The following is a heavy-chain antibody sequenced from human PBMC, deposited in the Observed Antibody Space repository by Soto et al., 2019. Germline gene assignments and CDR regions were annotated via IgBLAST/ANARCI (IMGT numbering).Heavy chain of an antibody. V-gene: IGHV3-13*01. Sequence: GGSLRLSCAASGFTFSSYDMHWVRQATGKGLEWVSAIGTAGDTYYPGSVKGRFTISRENAKNSLYLQMNSLRAGDTAVYYCAKDGYSGYDPSYYYGMDVWGQGTTVTVLL. J-gene: IGHJ6*02. CDR3: AKDGYSGYDPSYYYGMDV. CDR1: GFTFSSYD. CDR2: IGTAGDT. D-gene: IGHD5-12*01.